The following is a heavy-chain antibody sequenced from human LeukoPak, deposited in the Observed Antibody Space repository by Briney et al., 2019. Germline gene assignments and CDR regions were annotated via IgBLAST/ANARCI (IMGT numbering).Heavy chain of an antibody. Sequence: GGSLRLSCAASGFTFSSYWMSWVRQAPGKGLEWVANIKEDGSRKYYVDSVKGRFTISRDNAKNSLYLQMNSLRAEDTAIYYCGRDGVTSSVDYWGQGTLVTVSS. D-gene: IGHD2-21*02. J-gene: IGHJ4*02. V-gene: IGHV3-7*01. CDR2: IKEDGSRK. CDR1: GFTFSSYW. CDR3: GRDGVTSSVDY.